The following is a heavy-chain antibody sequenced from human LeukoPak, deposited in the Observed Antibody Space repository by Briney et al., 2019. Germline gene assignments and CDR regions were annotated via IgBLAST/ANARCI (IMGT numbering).Heavy chain of an antibody. V-gene: IGHV3-33*01. CDR3: ARAYSSSSGRDAFDS. CDR2: IWYDGSNK. Sequence: GGSLRLSCAASGFTFSSYGMHWVRQAPGKGLEWVAVIWYDGSNKYYADSVKGRFTISRDNSKNTLYLQMNSLRAEDTAVYYCARAYSSSSGRDAFDSWGLGTLVTVSS. D-gene: IGHD6-6*01. J-gene: IGHJ3*02. CDR1: GFTFSSYG.